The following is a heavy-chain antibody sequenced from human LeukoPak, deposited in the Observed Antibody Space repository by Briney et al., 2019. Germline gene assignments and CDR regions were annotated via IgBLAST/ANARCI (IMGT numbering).Heavy chain of an antibody. Sequence: SQTLFLTCTVSGGSISSGGYYWSWIRQHPGKGLEWIGYIYYSGSTYYNPSLKSRVTISVDTSKNQFSLKLSSVTAADTAVYYCARGGYCSSTSCYARWFDPWGQGTLVTVSS. CDR3: ARGGYCSSTSCYARWFDP. CDR1: GGSISSGGYY. J-gene: IGHJ5*02. V-gene: IGHV4-31*03. D-gene: IGHD2-2*01. CDR2: IYYSGST.